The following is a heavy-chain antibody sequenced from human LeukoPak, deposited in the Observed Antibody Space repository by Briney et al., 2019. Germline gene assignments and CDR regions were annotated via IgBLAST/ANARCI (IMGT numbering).Heavy chain of an antibody. J-gene: IGHJ1*01. V-gene: IGHV4-34*01. CDR1: GGSFSGYY. CDR3: ASGYTSTWYLVLAY. Sequence: SETLSLTCAVYGGSFSGYYWSWIRQPPGKGLEWIGSIYYSGITYYNASLKSRVTTSLDTSKNQLSLKVNSVTAADTAVYYCASGYTSTWYLVLAYWGQGTLVTVSS. CDR2: IYYSGIT. D-gene: IGHD6-13*01.